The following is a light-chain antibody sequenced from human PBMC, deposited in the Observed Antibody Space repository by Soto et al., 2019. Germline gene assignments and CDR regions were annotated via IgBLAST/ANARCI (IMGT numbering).Light chain of an antibody. CDR2: SNY. V-gene: IGLV1-44*01. J-gene: IGLJ1*01. CDR1: SSNIGSNA. CDR3: ATWDDSLNGYV. Sequence: QSALTQPPSASGTPGQRVTISCSGSSSNIGSNAVNWYQHLPGTAPKLLIYSNYQRPSGVPDRFSGSKSGTSASLAISGLQSGDEADYHCATWDDSLNGYVFGTGTKVTVL.